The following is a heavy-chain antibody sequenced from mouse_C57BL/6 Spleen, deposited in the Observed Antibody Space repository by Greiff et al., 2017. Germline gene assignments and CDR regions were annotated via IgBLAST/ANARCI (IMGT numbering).Heavy chain of an antibody. J-gene: IGHJ2*01. Sequence: VQLQESGAELVRPGASVTLSCKASGYTFTDYEMHWVKQTPVHGLEWIGAIDPETGGTAYNQKFKGKAILTAAKSSSTAYMELRSLTSEDSAVYYCTRWLLKYYFDYWGQGTTLTVSS. V-gene: IGHV1-15*01. CDR2: IDPETGGT. CDR1: GYTFTDYE. D-gene: IGHD2-3*01. CDR3: TRWLLKYYFDY.